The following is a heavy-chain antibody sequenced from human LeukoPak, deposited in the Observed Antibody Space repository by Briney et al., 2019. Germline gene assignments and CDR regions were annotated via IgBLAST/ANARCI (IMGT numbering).Heavy chain of an antibody. D-gene: IGHD1-26*01. CDR1: GYTFTNYY. V-gene: IGHV1-2*06. Sequence: ASVKVSCKNSGYTFTNYYMHWVRQAPGQGLEWMGRIDPNTGGTKSAKNFQGRVTMTRDTSISTAYMALSGLRSDDTAVYYCASLYDIVGTTVDYWGQGTLVTVSS. CDR3: ASLYDIVGTTVDY. CDR2: IDPNTGGT. J-gene: IGHJ4*02.